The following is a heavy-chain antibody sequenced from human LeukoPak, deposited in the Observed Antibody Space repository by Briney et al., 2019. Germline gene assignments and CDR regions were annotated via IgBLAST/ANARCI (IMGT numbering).Heavy chain of an antibody. V-gene: IGHV4-59*01. CDR1: GGSISNNY. CDR3: ARGSWKFDP. Sequence: SETLSLTCTVSGGSISNNYWSWIRQPPGKGLEWIGYIYYTESTNYNPFLKSRVTISLDPSKNHFSLKLSSVIAADTAVYYCARGSWKFDPWGQGTLVTVSS. D-gene: IGHD1-1*01. J-gene: IGHJ5*02. CDR2: IYYTEST.